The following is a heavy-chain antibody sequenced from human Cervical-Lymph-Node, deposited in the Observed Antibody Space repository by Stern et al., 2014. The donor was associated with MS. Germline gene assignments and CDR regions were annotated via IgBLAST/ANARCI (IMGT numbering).Heavy chain of an antibody. J-gene: IGHJ6*02. Sequence: QVTLKESGPTLVKPTQTLTLTCNFSGFSLSTSGVGVGWIRQPPGKALEWLAILYWDDDKRYRPSLRSRLTITKDTSKNQVLLSITNLDPVDTGTYYCAHSLGAFGMDVWGQGTTVTVSS. CDR2: LYWDDDK. CDR3: AHSLGAFGMDV. V-gene: IGHV2-5*02. CDR1: GFSLSTSGVG.